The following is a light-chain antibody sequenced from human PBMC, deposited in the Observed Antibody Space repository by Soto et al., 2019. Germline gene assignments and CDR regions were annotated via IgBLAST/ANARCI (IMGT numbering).Light chain of an antibody. J-gene: IGKJ2*01. Sequence: EIVMTQSPATLSVSPGDRATLSCRASQSVSSNLAWYQQKPGQAPRLLIYGASTRDTGSPARFSGSGSGTEFTLTVSSLQSEDYAVYYCQQYKYWSPEYTFGHGTKLEIK. V-gene: IGKV3-15*01. CDR2: GAS. CDR3: QQYKYWSPEYT. CDR1: QSVSSN.